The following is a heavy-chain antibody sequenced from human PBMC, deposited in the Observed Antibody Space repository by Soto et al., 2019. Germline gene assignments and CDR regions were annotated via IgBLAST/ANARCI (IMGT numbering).Heavy chain of an antibody. CDR3: ARVRAWLRTVDIGWGDY. V-gene: IGHV5-10-1*01. CDR1: GYSFTSYW. Sequence: PGESLKISCKGSGYSFTSYWISWVRQMPGKGLEWMGRIDPSDSYTNYSPSFQGHVTISADKSISTAYLQWSSLKASDTAMYYCARVRAWLRTVDIGWGDYWGQGTLVTVSS. CDR2: IDPSDSYT. J-gene: IGHJ4*02. D-gene: IGHD5-12*01.